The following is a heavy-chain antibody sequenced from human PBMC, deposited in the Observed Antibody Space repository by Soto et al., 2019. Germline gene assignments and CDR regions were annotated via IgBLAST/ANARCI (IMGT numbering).Heavy chain of an antibody. Sequence: GESLKISCKGSGYTFTSYWISWVRQMPGKGLEWMGRIDARDSQTNYSPSFQGHVTISADKSFNTVYLQWSSLKASDTAMYYCARHDFGDYVYSFDNWGQGXLVTVYS. V-gene: IGHV5-10-1*01. CDR3: ARHDFGDYVYSFDN. J-gene: IGHJ4*02. CDR1: GYTFTSYW. D-gene: IGHD4-17*01. CDR2: IDARDSQT.